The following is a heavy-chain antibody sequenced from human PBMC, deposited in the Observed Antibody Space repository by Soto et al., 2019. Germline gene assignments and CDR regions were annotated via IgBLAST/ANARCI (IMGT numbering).Heavy chain of an antibody. CDR1: GGSISSLH. V-gene: IGHV4-4*08. J-gene: IGHJ4*02. CDR2: IYSSGTT. D-gene: IGHD4-17*01. Sequence: QVQLQESGPGLVKPSETLSLTCTVSGGSISSLHWNWIRQPPGKGLEWIGYIYSSGTTNYNPSLKSRVTISVDTSRNQFSLRLRSVTAADTAVYYCASAPNGDYVLLKWGQGTLVTVSS. CDR3: ASAPNGDYVLLK.